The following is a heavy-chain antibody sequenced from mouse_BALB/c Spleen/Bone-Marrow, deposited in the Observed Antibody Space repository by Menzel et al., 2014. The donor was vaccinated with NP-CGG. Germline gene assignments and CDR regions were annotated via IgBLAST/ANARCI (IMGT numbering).Heavy chain of an antibody. CDR2: ISDGGSYT. V-gene: IGHV5-4*02. CDR1: GFTFSDYC. D-gene: IGHD1-1*01. J-gene: IGHJ3*01. CDR3: VLRWFAY. Sequence: EVKLVESGGGLVKPGGSLKLSCAASGFTFSDYCMYWVRQTPEKRLEWVATISDGGSYTYYPDSVKGRFTISRDNAKNNLYLQMSSLKSEDTAMYYCVLRWFAYWGQVTLVTVSA.